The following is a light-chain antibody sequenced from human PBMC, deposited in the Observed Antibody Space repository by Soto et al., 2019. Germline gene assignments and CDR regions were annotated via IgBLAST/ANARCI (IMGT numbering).Light chain of an antibody. CDR2: GAS. CDR1: QTINNN. J-gene: IGKJ5*01. CDR3: QQRSNWLIT. Sequence: VMTQAPATLSVSPGERATLSCRASQTINNNVAWYQLKVGQAPRLLIYGASTRATGIPARFSGSGSGTEFTLTISSLEPEDFAVYYCQQRSNWLITFGQGTRLEIK. V-gene: IGKV3-11*01.